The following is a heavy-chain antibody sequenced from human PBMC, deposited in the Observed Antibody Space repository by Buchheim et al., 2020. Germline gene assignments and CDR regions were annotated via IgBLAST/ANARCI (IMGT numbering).Heavy chain of an antibody. J-gene: IGHJ6*02. CDR1: GFTFSTYS. CDR2: LSASATM. V-gene: IGHV3-48*02. Sequence: EVQLVESGGGLVQPGGSLRLSCAASGFTFSTYSLTWVRQAPGKGLEWVSYLSASATMKYSDSVKGRFTISRDNATNSLFLQMNSLRDEDTAVYYCARDGMYYDFSNGRYYYGLDVWGQGTT. CDR3: ARDGMYYDFSNGRYYYGLDV. D-gene: IGHD3-3*01.